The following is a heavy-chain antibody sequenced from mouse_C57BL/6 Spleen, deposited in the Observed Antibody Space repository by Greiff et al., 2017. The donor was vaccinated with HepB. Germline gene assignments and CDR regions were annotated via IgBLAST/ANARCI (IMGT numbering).Heavy chain of an antibody. CDR1: GYTFTSYW. D-gene: IGHD2-5*01. CDR2: IHPNSGST. Sequence: VQLQQPGAELVKPGASVKLSCKASGYTFTSYWMHWVKQRPGQGLEWIGMIHPNSGSTNYNEKFKSKATLTVDKSSSTAYMQLSSLTSEDSAVYYCARWGYSNYDFDYWGQGTTLTVSS. CDR3: ARWGYSNYDFDY. J-gene: IGHJ2*01. V-gene: IGHV1-64*01.